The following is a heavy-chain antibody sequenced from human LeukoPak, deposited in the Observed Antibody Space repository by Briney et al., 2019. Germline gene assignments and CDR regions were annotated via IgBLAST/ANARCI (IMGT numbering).Heavy chain of an antibody. D-gene: IGHD3-3*01. CDR1: GASIFNYY. CDR2: VHHSGRT. CDR3: ARDLKGQY. J-gene: IGHJ1*01. Sequence: SETLSLTCNVSGASIFNYYWSWIRQAPGKGLEWIGYVHHSGRTNSNPSLGSRVPMSVDTSTNQYSFDLTSVTTADPDVPFCARDLKGQYWGRGTLVFVS. V-gene: IGHV4-59*01.